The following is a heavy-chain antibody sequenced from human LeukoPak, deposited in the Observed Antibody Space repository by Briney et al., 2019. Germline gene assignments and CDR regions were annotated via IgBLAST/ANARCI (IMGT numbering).Heavy chain of an antibody. CDR3: ARTVTTSSYYFDY. V-gene: IGHV1-18*01. J-gene: IGHJ4*02. CDR2: ISGYDGNT. Sequence: VASVKVSFKASGYTFTTYGVSWVRQAPGQGLEWVGWISGYDGNTNYAQKLRGRVTMTTEPSTSTAYMDLRSLRSYNTALYYCARTVTTSSYYFDYWGQGTLVTVSS. CDR1: GYTFTTYG. D-gene: IGHD4-17*01.